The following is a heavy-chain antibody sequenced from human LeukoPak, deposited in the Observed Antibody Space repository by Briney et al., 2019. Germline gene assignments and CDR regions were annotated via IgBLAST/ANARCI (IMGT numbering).Heavy chain of an antibody. CDR1: GFTFSSYW. Sequence: PGGSLRLSCAASGFTFSSYWMHWVRQAPGKGLVWVSRINSDGSSTSYADSVKGRFTISRDNSKNTLYLQMNSLRAEDTAVYYCAVLHSGSLTGGVYSWGQGTLVTVSS. D-gene: IGHD1-26*01. CDR2: INSDGSST. J-gene: IGHJ4*02. CDR3: AVLHSGSLTGGVYS. V-gene: IGHV3-74*01.